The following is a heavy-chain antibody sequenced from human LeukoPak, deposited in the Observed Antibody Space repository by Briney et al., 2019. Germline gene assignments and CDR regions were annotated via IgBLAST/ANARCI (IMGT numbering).Heavy chain of an antibody. J-gene: IGHJ1*01. CDR2: ISSSGSTI. Sequence: GRSLRLSCAASGFTFSDYYMSWIRQAPGKGLEWVSYISSSGSTIYYADSVKGRFTISRDNAKNSLYLQMNSLGAEDTAVYYCASTDYYDSSGYYYEYFFQHWGQGTLVTVSS. CDR3: ASTDYYDSSGYYYEYFFQH. CDR1: GFTFSDYY. V-gene: IGHV3-11*01. D-gene: IGHD3-22*01.